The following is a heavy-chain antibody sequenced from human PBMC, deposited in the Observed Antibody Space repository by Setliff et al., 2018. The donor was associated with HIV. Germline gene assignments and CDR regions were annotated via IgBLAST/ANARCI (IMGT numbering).Heavy chain of an antibody. V-gene: IGHV4-59*11. CDR1: GGSIRSHY. D-gene: IGHD5-18*01. CDR3: ARVPRQLLKGAAAYFDY. J-gene: IGHJ4*02. Sequence: TLSLTCTVSGGSIRSHYWSWIRQPPGKGLEWIGNIYYSGSTNYNPSLKSRVTISVDTSKNQFSLRLNSVTAADTAAYYCARVPRQLLKGAAAYFDYWGQGTLVTVSS. CDR2: IYYSGST.